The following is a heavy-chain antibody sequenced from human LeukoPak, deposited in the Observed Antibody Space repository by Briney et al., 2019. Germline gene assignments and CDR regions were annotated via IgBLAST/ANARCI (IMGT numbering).Heavy chain of an antibody. CDR2: IYYSGST. CDR1: GGSISSLSDY. J-gene: IGHJ4*02. D-gene: IGHD5-12*01. CDR3: ARGVATMLFDD. V-gene: IGHV4-39*01. Sequence: SETLSLTCTVSGGSISSLSDYWGGIRQPPGKGLEWIGSIYYSGSTYYNPSLKSRDTISVDPPKNQFPHKLSSVTAADTAVYYCARGVATMLFDDWVQGTLVSVSS.